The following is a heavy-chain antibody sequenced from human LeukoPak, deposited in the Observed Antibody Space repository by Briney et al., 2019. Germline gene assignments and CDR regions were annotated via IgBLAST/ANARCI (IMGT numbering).Heavy chain of an antibody. Sequence: GGSLRLSCAASGFTVSSNYMSWVRQAPGKGLEWVSSISGSGGSTYYADSVKGRFTISRDNSKDTLYLQMNSLRAEDTAVYYCAKGYSNSWYVDYWGQGTLVTVSS. J-gene: IGHJ4*02. CDR1: GFTVSSNY. CDR2: ISGSGGST. CDR3: AKGYSNSWYVDY. D-gene: IGHD6-13*01. V-gene: IGHV3-23*01.